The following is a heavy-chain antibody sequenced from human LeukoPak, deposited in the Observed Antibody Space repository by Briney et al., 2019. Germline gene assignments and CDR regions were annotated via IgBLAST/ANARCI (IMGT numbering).Heavy chain of an antibody. Sequence: SETLSLTCTVSGYSISSGYYWGWIRQPPGKGLEWIGVYHVGTTDYNPSLKSRVTISVDTSKNQFSLKLSSVTAADTAVYYCARDSDYYGVLFDPWGQGTLVTVSS. CDR3: ARDSDYYGVLFDP. CDR1: GYSISSGYY. J-gene: IGHJ5*02. V-gene: IGHV4-38-2*02. D-gene: IGHD3-10*01. CDR2: VYHVGTT.